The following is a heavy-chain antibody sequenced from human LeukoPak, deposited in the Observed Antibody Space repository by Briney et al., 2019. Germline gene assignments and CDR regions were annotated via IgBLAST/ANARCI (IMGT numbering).Heavy chain of an antibody. V-gene: IGHV3-7*01. CDR1: GFTFNTYW. CDR3: VRGGFSLDY. J-gene: IGHJ4*02. Sequence: GGSLRLSCAASGFTFNTYWMSWVRQAPGKGLEWVANINEDGGEKYYVDSVKGRIIISRDNARNSLCLQMNSPRAEDTAVYYCVRGGFSLDYWGQGTLVTVSS. D-gene: IGHD3-10*01. CDR2: INEDGGEK.